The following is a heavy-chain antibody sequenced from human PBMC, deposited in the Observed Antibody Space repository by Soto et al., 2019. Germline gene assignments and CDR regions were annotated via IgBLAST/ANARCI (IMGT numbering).Heavy chain of an antibody. J-gene: IGHJ3*02. CDR3: ARGIVVVAATRGAFDI. D-gene: IGHD2-15*01. CDR2: INHSGST. V-gene: IGHV4-34*01. CDR1: GGSFSGYY. Sequence: QVQLQQWGAGLLKPSETLSLTCAVYGGSFSGYYWSWIRQPPGKGLEWIGEINHSGSTNYNPSLKSRVTISVDTSKNQFSLKLRSVTAADTAVYYCARGIVVVAATRGAFDIWGQGTMVTVSS.